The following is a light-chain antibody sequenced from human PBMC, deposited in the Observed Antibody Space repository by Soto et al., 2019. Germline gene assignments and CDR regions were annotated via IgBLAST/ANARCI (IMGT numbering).Light chain of an antibody. CDR2: SSS. J-gene: IGKJ1*01. Sequence: EIVLTQSPGTLSLSPGESATLSCRASQTISGTYLAWYQQKPAQAPRLLIYSSSSRAAGVSDRFSGSGSGTDFSLTISRLEPEDFAMYYCQQYGRSPTWTFGQGTKVDI. V-gene: IGKV3-20*01. CDR1: QTISGTY. CDR3: QQYGRSPTWT.